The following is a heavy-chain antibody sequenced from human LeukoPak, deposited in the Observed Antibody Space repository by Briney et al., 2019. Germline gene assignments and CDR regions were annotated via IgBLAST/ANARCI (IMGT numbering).Heavy chain of an antibody. Sequence: ASVKVSCKASGYTFTDYYMHWVRQAPGQGLEWLGWINPNSGATNYAQRYQGWVTMTRDTSTSTVYMELSSLRSEDTAVYYCARDEGTDGYNGGGDYWGQGTLVTVSS. CDR3: ARDEGTDGYNGGGDY. CDR1: GYTFTDYY. CDR2: INPNSGAT. D-gene: IGHD5-24*01. J-gene: IGHJ4*02. V-gene: IGHV1-2*04.